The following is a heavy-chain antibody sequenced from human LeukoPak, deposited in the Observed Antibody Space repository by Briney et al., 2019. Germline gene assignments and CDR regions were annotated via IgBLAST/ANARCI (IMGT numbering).Heavy chain of an antibody. CDR1: GXTFSSYA. D-gene: IGHD4-17*01. J-gene: IGHJ4*02. V-gene: IGHV3-23*01. CDR3: AKNFYGDYNVVFDY. Sequence: PGGSLRLSCAASGXTFSSYAMGWVRQAPGKGLEWVSAISGSGGSTYYADSVKGRFTISRDNSKNTLSLQMNSLRAEDTAVYYCAKNFYGDYNVVFDYWGQGTLVTVSS. CDR2: ISGSGGST.